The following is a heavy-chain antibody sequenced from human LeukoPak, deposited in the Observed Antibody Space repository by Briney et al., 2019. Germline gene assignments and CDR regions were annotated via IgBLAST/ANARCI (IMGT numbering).Heavy chain of an antibody. V-gene: IGHV4-38-2*01. J-gene: IGHJ3*02. Sequence: PSETLSLTCSVSGYSISSGNYWGWIRLPPGKGLEWIGEINHSGSTNYNPSLKSRVTISVDTSKNQFSLKLSSVTAADTAVYYCARTGSVGFDWLSIWGQGTMVTVSS. CDR2: INHSGST. D-gene: IGHD3-9*01. CDR1: GYSISSGNY. CDR3: ARTGSVGFDWLSI.